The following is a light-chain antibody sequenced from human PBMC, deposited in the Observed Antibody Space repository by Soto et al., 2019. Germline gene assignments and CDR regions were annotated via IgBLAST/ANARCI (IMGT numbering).Light chain of an antibody. CDR3: QQINSFPLT. J-gene: IGKJ4*01. Sequence: DIQMTQSPSFVSASIGDRVTVTCRASQGINSRLAWYQQKPGKAPKVLIYAASSLQSGVPSRFRGTESGTDFTLTISSLQPEDFATYYCQQINSFPLTFGGGTKVEIK. CDR2: AAS. CDR1: QGINSR. V-gene: IGKV1D-12*01.